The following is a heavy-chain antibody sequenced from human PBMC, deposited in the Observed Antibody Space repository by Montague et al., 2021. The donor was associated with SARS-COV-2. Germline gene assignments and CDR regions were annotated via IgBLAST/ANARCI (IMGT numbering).Heavy chain of an antibody. Sequence: SETLSLTCTVSGGPISRNYWNWIRQPPGKGLEWIGYIYYSGTTNCNPSLKSRVTISVDTSKNQFSLKLSSVTAADTAVYYCARGRRIAARPSEGYFDLRGRGTLVTVSS. J-gene: IGHJ2*01. CDR3: ARGRRIAARPSEGYFDL. CDR1: GGPISRNY. CDR2: IYYSGTT. D-gene: IGHD6-6*01. V-gene: IGHV4-59*12.